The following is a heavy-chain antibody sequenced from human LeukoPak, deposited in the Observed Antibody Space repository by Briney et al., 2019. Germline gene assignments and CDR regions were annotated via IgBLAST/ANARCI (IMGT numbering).Heavy chain of an antibody. CDR3: ARDSTPPDY. CDR1: GYTFTGNY. Sequence: ASVKVSCKTSGYTFTGNYMHWVRQAPGQGLEWMGWINPNTGGTNYAQKFQGRVSMTRDTSISTAYMDLSRLRSDDTAVYYCARDSTPPDYWGQGTLVTVSS. V-gene: IGHV1-2*02. CDR2: INPNTGGT. J-gene: IGHJ4*02. D-gene: IGHD2/OR15-2a*01.